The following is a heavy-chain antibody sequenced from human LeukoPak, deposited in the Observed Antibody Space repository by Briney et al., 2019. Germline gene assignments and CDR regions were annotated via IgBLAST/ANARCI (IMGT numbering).Heavy chain of an antibody. CDR3: ARGLYYYGSGSYSPDAFDI. V-gene: IGHV6-1*01. D-gene: IGHD3-10*01. CDR2: TYYRSKWYN. CDR1: GDSVSSNSAA. Sequence: SQTLSLTCAISGDSVSSNSAAWNWIRQSPSRGLERLGRTYYRSKWYNDYAASVKSRITINPDTSKNQFSLQLNSVTPEDTAVYYCARGLYYYGSGSYSPDAFDIWGQGTMVTVSS. J-gene: IGHJ3*02.